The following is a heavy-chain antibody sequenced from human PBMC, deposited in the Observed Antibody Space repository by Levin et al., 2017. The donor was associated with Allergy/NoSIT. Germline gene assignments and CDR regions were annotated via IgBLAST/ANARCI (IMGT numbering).Heavy chain of an antibody. J-gene: IGHJ2*01. D-gene: IGHD3-10*01. V-gene: IGHV3-21*01. Sequence: GESLKISCEASGFPFSSFNMNWVRQAPGKGLEWVSFIGSSGSNINYADSVKGRFTISRDNAKNSLFLQMNSLRAEDTAVYYCARDGSGMGWYFDLWGRGTLVTVSS. CDR3: ARDGSGMGWYFDL. CDR1: GFPFSSFN. CDR2: IGSSGSNI.